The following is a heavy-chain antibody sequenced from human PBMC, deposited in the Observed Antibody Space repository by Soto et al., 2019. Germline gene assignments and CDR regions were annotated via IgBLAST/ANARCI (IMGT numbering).Heavy chain of an antibody. Sequence: ASVKVSCKTSGYFFTSYYIHWVRQAPGQGLEWMGWINPNNGGTNSAQKFQGRATMTSDTPINTAYMEITSLRSDDTALYYCAREVTYGGGSFSLGLWGQGTLVTVSS. CDR2: INPNNGGT. CDR3: AREVTYGGGSFSLGL. V-gene: IGHV1-2*02. D-gene: IGHD3-10*01. J-gene: IGHJ4*02. CDR1: GYFFTSYY.